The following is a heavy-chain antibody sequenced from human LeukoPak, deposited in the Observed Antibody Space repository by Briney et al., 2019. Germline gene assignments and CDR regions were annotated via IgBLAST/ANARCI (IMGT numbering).Heavy chain of an antibody. D-gene: IGHD2-2*03. V-gene: IGHV3-48*03. CDR1: GFTFSSYE. CDR3: ARGDGYCSSTSCYAGPSYGLDV. J-gene: IGHJ6*02. Sequence: GGSLRLSCAASGFTFSSYEFNWVRQAPGKGLGWVSYISSIGRTIFYADSVKGRFTISRDNAKNSLYLQMNSLRAEDTAVYHCARGDGYCSSTSCYAGPSYGLDVWGQGTTVTVSS. CDR2: ISSIGRTI.